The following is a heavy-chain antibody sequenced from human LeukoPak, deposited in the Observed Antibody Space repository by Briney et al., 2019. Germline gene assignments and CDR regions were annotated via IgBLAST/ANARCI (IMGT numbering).Heavy chain of an antibody. D-gene: IGHD3-10*01. Sequence: GGSLRLSCAASGFTFSNVWMSWVRQAPGKGLEWMANIKQDGSEKNYVDSVKGRFTISRDNAKNSLYLQMNSLRVEDTAVYYCGRYGQVPIDWGQGTLVTVSS. CDR1: GFTFSNVW. CDR3: GRYGQVPID. J-gene: IGHJ4*02. CDR2: IKQDGSEK. V-gene: IGHV3-7*03.